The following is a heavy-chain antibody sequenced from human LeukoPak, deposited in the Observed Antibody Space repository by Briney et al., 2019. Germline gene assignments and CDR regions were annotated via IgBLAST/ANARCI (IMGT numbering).Heavy chain of an antibody. D-gene: IGHD3-22*01. CDR3: AKRGVVIRVILVGFHKEANYFDS. CDR2: ISDSGGRT. CDR1: GITLSNYG. V-gene: IGHV3-23*01. J-gene: IGHJ4*02. Sequence: GGSLRLSCAVSGITLSNYGMSWVRQAPGKGLEWVAGISDSGGRTKYADSVKGRFTISRDNPKNTLYLQMNSLRPEDTAVYFCAKRGVVIRVILVGFHKEANYFDSWGQGVLVTVSS.